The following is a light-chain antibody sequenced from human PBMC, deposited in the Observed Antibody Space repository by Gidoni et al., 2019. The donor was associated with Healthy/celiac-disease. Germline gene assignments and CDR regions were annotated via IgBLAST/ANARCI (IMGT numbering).Light chain of an antibody. CDR2: DAS. J-gene: IGKJ5*01. V-gene: IGKV1-13*02. CDR1: QGISSA. CDR3: QQFNSYPRIT. Sequence: AIQLTQSPSSLSASVGDRVTIPCRASQGISSALAWYQQKPGKAPKLLIYDASSLESGVPSRFSGSGSGTDFTLTISSLQPEDFATYYCQQFNSYPRITFXQXTRLEIK.